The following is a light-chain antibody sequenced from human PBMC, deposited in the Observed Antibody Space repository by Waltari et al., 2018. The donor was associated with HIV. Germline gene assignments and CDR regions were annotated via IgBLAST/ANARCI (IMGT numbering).Light chain of an antibody. CDR2: DNN. J-gene: IGLJ2*01. CDR3: QSHDTSLSGYVI. Sequence: QSVLTQPPSVSGATGQRVTISCTGSSSNLGTGYDVHWYQQLPGPAPKLLTYDNNNRPSGVPDRFSGSKSGTSASLAITGRQAEDEAYYYCQSHDTSLSGYVIFGGGTKLTVL. CDR1: SSNLGTGYD. V-gene: IGLV1-40*01.